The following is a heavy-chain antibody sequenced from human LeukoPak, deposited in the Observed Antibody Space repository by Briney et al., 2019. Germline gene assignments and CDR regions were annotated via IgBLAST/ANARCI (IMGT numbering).Heavy chain of an antibody. CDR1: GGTFSSYA. Sequence: VASVKVSCKASGGTFSSYAISWVRQAPGQGLEWMGGIIPIFGTANYAQKFQGRVTITADKSTSTAYMELRSLRSEDTAVYYCARGTHGEATGQFDYWGQGTLVTVSS. D-gene: IGHD1-26*01. CDR3: ARGTHGEATGQFDY. V-gene: IGHV1-69*06. CDR2: IIPIFGTA. J-gene: IGHJ4*02.